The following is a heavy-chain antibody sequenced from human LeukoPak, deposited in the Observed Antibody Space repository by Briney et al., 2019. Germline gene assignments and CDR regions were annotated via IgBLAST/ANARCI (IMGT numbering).Heavy chain of an antibody. D-gene: IGHD3-22*01. J-gene: IGHJ3*02. CDR2: IKLDGSEK. V-gene: IGHV3-7*01. CDR1: GFTFGKYW. CDR3: ARGSQSYYDSSGYYPVGAFDI. Sequence: PGGSLRLSCVASGFTFGKYWMSWVRQAPGKGLEWVANIKLDGSEKNYVDSVKGRFTISRDNAKNTLNLQMNSLRAEDTAVYHCARGSQSYYDSSGYYPVGAFDIWGQGTMVTVSS.